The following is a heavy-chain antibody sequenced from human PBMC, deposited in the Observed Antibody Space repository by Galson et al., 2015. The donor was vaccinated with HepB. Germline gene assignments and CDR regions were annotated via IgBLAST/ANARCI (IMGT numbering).Heavy chain of an antibody. J-gene: IGHJ4*02. D-gene: IGHD3-9*01. V-gene: IGHV3-30-3*01. CDR3: ARSSNFDWLLYLSY. Sequence: SLRLSCAASGFTFSSYAMHWVRQAPGKGLEWVAVISYDGSNKYYADSVKGRFTISRDNSKNTLYLQMNSLRAEDTAVYYCARSSNFDWLLYLSYWGQGTLVTVSS. CDR2: ISYDGSNK. CDR1: GFTFSSYA.